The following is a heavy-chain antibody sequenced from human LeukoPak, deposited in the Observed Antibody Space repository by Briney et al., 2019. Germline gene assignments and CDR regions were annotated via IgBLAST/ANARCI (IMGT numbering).Heavy chain of an antibody. CDR1: GYTFTSYG. J-gene: IGHJ5*02. D-gene: IGHD2-2*01. CDR2: ISPYNGNT. Sequence: ASVKVSCKASGYTFTSYGISWVRQAPGQGLEWMGWISPYNGNTNYAQKLQGRVTMTTDTSTSTAYMELRSLRSDDTAVYYCARSPSRYCSSTSCSPLGDAWGQGTLVTVSS. CDR3: ARSPSRYCSSTSCSPLGDA. V-gene: IGHV1-18*01.